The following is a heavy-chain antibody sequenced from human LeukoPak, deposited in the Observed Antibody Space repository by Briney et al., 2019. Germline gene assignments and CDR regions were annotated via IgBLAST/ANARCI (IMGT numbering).Heavy chain of an antibody. CDR2: IRYDGSNK. CDR1: GFTFSSYG. V-gene: IGHV3-30*02. J-gene: IGHJ3*02. D-gene: IGHD3-22*01. Sequence: GGSLRLSCAASGFTFSSYGMHWVRQAPGKGLEWVAFIRYDGSNKYYADSVKGRFTISRDNSKNTLYLQMNSLRAEDTAVYYCAKDSGNYDSSGYSRPGSFDIWGQGTMVTVSS. CDR3: AKDSGNYDSSGYSRPGSFDI.